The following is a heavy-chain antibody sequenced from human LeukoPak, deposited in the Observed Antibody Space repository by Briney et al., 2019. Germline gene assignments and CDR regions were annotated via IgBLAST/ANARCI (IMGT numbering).Heavy chain of an antibody. Sequence: SETLSLTCAVSGYSISSGYYWGWIRQPPGKGLEWIGSIYHSGSTYYNPPLKSRVTISVDTSKNQFSLKLSSVTAADTAVYYCASEWLGEDAFDIWGQGTMVTVSS. CDR2: IYHSGST. J-gene: IGHJ3*02. CDR3: ASEWLGEDAFDI. V-gene: IGHV4-38-2*01. D-gene: IGHD6-19*01. CDR1: GYSISSGYY.